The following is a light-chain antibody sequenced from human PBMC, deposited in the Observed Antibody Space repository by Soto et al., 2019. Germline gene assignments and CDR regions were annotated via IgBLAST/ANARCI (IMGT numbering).Light chain of an antibody. Sequence: QSALTQPRSVSGSPGQAGTFSCTGTNSDVGGYNYVSWYQQHPDKAPKLIIYDVSKRPSGVPDRFSGSKSGNTASLTISGLQAEDEADYFCSSFAGSYTHVFGTGTKLTVL. J-gene: IGLJ1*01. CDR2: DVS. CDR3: SSFAGSYTHV. V-gene: IGLV2-11*01. CDR1: NSDVGGYNY.